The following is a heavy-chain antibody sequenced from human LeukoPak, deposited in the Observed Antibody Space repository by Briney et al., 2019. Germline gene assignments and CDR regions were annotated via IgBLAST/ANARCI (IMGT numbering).Heavy chain of an antibody. CDR2: IYYSGST. J-gene: IGHJ4*02. V-gene: IGHV4-39*01. Sequence: SETLSLTCTVSGGSISSSSYYWGWIRQPPGKGLEWIGSIYYSGSTYYNPSLKSRVTISVDTSKNQFSLKLSSVTAADTAVYYCARALPVAGTQWFDYWGQGTLVTVSS. CDR3: ARALPVAGTQWFDY. D-gene: IGHD6-19*01. CDR1: GGSISSSSYY.